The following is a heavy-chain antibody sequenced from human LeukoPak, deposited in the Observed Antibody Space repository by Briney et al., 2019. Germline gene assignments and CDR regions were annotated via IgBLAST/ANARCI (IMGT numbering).Heavy chain of an antibody. V-gene: IGHV4-59*01. D-gene: IGHD3-10*01. CDR2: IYYSGST. J-gene: IGHJ5*02. CDR3: ARDSGSGTFT. Sequence: SETLSLTCTVSGASISSYYWSWVRQPPGKGLEWIGYIYYSGSTNYNPSLKSRVTISLDTSKNQFSLKLSSVTAADTAVYYCARDSGSGTFTWRQGTRVTVSS. CDR1: GASISSYY.